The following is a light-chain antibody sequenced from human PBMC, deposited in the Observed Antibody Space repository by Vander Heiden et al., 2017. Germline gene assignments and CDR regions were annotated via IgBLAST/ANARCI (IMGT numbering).Light chain of an antibody. Sequence: EIVLTQSPGTLSLSPGERATLSCRASQSVSSNYLAWYQQKPGQAPRLLIYGASSRATGIPDRFSGSGSGTDFTLTISRLEPEDFAVYYCQQEGSSSLTFGGGTKVEIK. CDR3: QQEGSSSLT. CDR2: GAS. CDR1: QSVSSNY. J-gene: IGKJ4*01. V-gene: IGKV3-20*01.